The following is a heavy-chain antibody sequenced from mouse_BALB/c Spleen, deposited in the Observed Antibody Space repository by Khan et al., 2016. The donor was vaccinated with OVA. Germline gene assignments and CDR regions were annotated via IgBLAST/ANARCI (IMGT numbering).Heavy chain of an antibody. CDR3: ARSTYRYAFVY. D-gene: IGHD2-12*01. Sequence: EVQLQESGPSLVKPSQTLSLTCSVTGDSITSGYWNWIRKFPGHKLEYMGYIISTGYTYYNPSLKSRISITRHTSKNQYYLQLSSVTDEDTATYYGARSTYRYAFVYWGQGTLVTVSA. J-gene: IGHJ3*01. V-gene: IGHV3-8*02. CDR1: GDSITSGY. CDR2: IISTGYT.